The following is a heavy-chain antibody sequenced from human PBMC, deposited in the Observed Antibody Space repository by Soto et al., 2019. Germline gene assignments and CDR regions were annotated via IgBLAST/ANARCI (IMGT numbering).Heavy chain of an antibody. CDR1: GYTFTSYG. Sequence: ASVKVSCKASGYTFTSYGISWVRQAPGQGLEWMGWISAYNGNTNYAQKLQGRVTMTTDTSTSTAYMGLRSLRSDDTAVYYCARDKLTHYDFWSGYYAFDYWGQGTLVTVSS. D-gene: IGHD3-3*01. CDR2: ISAYNGNT. J-gene: IGHJ4*02. V-gene: IGHV1-18*01. CDR3: ARDKLTHYDFWSGYYAFDY.